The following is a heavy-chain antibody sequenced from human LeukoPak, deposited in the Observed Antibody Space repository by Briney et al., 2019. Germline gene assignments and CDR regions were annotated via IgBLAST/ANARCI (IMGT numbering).Heavy chain of an antibody. CDR3: QNFQH. V-gene: IGHV3-30*02. CDR2: IRYDGSNK. Sequence: GGSLRLSCAASGFTFSSYGMHWVRQAPGKGLEWVAFIRYDGSNKYYADSVKGRFTISRDNSKNTVSLQMDNLRVEDTAVYFCQNFQHWGQGTLVTVSS. CDR1: GFTFSSYG. J-gene: IGHJ1*01.